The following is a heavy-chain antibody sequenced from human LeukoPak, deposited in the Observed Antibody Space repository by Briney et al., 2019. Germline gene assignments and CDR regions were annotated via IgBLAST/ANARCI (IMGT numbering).Heavy chain of an antibody. CDR2: FDPEDGET. J-gene: IGHJ4*02. CDR3: ATDQSYRGGYYY. Sequence: ASVKVSCKVSGYTLTELSMHWVRQAPGKGLEWMGGFDPEDGETIYAQKFQGRVIMTEDTSTDTAYMELSSLRSEDTAVYYCATDQSYRGGYYYWGQGTLVTVSS. D-gene: IGHD2-2*01. CDR1: GYTLTELS. V-gene: IGHV1-24*01.